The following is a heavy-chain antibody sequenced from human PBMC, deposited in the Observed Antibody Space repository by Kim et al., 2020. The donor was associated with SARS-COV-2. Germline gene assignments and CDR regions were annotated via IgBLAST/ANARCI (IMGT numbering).Heavy chain of an antibody. Sequence: SETLSLTCTVSGGSISSYYWSWIRQPAGKGLEWIGRIYTSGSTNYNPSLKSRVTMSVDTSKNQFSLKLSSVTAADTAVYYCARDRHSSGWFYYFDYWGQGTLVTVSS. D-gene: IGHD6-19*01. CDR1: GGSISSYY. CDR3: ARDRHSSGWFYYFDY. V-gene: IGHV4-4*07. J-gene: IGHJ4*02. CDR2: IYTSGST.